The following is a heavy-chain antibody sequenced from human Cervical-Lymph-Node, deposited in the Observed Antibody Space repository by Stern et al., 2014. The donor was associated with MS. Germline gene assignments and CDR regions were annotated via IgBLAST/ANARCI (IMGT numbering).Heavy chain of an antibody. V-gene: IGHV3-53*01. CDR3: ARDTSSPERSDW. J-gene: IGHJ4*02. CDR2: ITNVGSP. Sequence: LVESGGGVIQPGGSLGLSCTASGFTVRRDYMTRVRPAPGKGVECVSLITNVGSPFYTGSVKGRFTISRDDSKNTVYLHMTSLRAEDTAMYYCARDTSSPERSDWWGQGTLVTVSS. CDR1: GFTVRRDY. D-gene: IGHD1-1*01.